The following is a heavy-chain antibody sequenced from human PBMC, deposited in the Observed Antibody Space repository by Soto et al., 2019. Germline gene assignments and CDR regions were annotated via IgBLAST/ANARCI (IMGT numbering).Heavy chain of an antibody. CDR3: SEGSWSV. CDR1: GLTFIDHT. Sequence: GGSLRLSCAGSGLTFIDHTMSWVRQAPGKGLEWVSAISSSGDSTYYTDSVKGRFTISRDTAKNTLFLQFSSLRAEDAAIYCCSEGSWSVWGQGTTVTVSS. CDR2: ISSSGDST. D-gene: IGHD2-8*01. J-gene: IGHJ6*02. V-gene: IGHV3-23*01.